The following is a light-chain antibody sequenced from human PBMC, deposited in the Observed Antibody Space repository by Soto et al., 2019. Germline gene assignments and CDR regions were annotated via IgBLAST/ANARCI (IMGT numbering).Light chain of an antibody. CDR2: DAT. J-gene: IGKJ4*01. CDR1: QNINSY. V-gene: IGKV1-16*01. CDR3: QQYERYNPS. Sequence: DIQMTQSPSSLSASVEDRVTIICRASQNINSYLAWFQQKPGKAPKSLIYDATSLQSGVPSRFSGSGSGTDFSLTISSLQPEDAATYYCQQYERYNPSFGGGTKLEI.